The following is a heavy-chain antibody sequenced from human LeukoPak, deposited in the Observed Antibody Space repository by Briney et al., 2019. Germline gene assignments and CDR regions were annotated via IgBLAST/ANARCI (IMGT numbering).Heavy chain of an antibody. CDR1: SGSFSDYY. V-gene: IGHV4-34*01. D-gene: IGHD2-21*02. CDR2: INHSGST. J-gene: IGHJ2*01. CDR3: TRVVTAIGYFDL. Sequence: SETLSLTCAVYSGSFSDYYWSWIRQSPGKGLEWIGEINHSGSTNYNPSLKSRVTISTDTSKKQFSLKLSSVTAADTAVYYCTRVVTAIGYFDLWGRGTLVTVSS.